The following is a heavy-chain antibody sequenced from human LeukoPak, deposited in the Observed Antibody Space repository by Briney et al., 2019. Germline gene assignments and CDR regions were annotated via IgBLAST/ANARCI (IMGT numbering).Heavy chain of an antibody. J-gene: IGHJ5*02. CDR3: AREGTSGGLNWLDP. Sequence: SHTLVLMCSVSVGSISRLYWICIRQPAAKGLEYIGRIYTSGSTNYNPSLKSRVTMSVDTSKNQFSLRLSSVNAADTAVYFCAREGTSGGLNWLDPWGQGTLVTVSS. D-gene: IGHD3-10*01. CDR2: IYTSGST. CDR1: VGSISRLY. V-gene: IGHV4-4*07.